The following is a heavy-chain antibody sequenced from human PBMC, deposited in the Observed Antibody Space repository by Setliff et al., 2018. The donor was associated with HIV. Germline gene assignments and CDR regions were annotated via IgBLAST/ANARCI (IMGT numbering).Heavy chain of an antibody. CDR3: ARNQGDSSGWYAGDY. Sequence: ASVKVSCKASGYTFTSYPKQWVRQAPGQGLEWMGVINTSGGNAGYAEEFRGRVTMTRDTSTSTVYMDLRNLRSEDTAVYYCARNQGDSSGWYAGDYWGHGTLVTVSS. CDR1: GYTFTSYP. V-gene: IGHV1-46*01. D-gene: IGHD6-19*01. CDR2: INTSGGNA. J-gene: IGHJ4*01.